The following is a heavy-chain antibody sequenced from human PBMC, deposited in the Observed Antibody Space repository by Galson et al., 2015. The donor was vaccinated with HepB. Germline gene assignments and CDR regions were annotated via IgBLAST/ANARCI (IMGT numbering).Heavy chain of an antibody. CDR3: AKDLRLHRTFTYYYYYGMDV. D-gene: IGHD4-11*01. V-gene: IGHV3-30*18. CDR1: GFTFSSYG. Sequence: SLRLSCAASGFTFSSYGMHWVRQAPGKGLEWVAVISYDGSNKYYADSVKGRFTISRDNSKNTLYLQMNSLRAEDTAVYYCAKDLRLHRTFTYYYYYGMDVWGQGTTVTVSS. CDR2: ISYDGSNK. J-gene: IGHJ6*02.